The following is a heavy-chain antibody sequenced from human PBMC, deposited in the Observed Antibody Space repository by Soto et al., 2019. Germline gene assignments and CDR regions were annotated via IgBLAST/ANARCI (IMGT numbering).Heavy chain of an antibody. V-gene: IGHV5-51*03. Sequence: EVQLVQSGSEVKKPGESLKISCLGSGYNFNPYWIAWVRQMPGKGLEWVGIIYPRDSDIRYSPTFQGRVTISVDKAKNTASLQWSSLQPSDSGLYFCARRLSGTLNYLDPWGQGTLVTVSS. CDR2: IYPRDSDI. CDR3: ARRLSGTLNYLDP. CDR1: GYNFNPYW. D-gene: IGHD3-10*01. J-gene: IGHJ5*02.